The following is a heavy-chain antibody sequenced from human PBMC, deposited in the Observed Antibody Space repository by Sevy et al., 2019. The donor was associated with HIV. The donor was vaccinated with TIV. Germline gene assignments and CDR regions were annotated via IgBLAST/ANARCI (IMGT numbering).Heavy chain of an antibody. CDR1: GFTFSRYW. CDR2: IKNDGSEK. CDR3: ARDCSSTSCLWGLDV. J-gene: IGHJ6*02. D-gene: IGHD2-2*01. Sequence: GGSLRLSCAASGFTFSRYWMSWVRQAPGKGLEWVANIKNDGSEKYYVDSVKGRFTISRDNAKNSLFLQMNSLRAEDTAVYYCARDCSSTSCLWGLDVWGQGTTVTVSS. V-gene: IGHV3-7*03.